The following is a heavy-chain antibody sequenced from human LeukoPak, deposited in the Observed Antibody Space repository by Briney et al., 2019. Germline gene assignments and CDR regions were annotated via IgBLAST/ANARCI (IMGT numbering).Heavy chain of an antibody. D-gene: IGHD2-15*01. V-gene: IGHV3-48*01. CDR3: ARAEGYCSGGSCYYYYYMDV. CDR1: GFTFSSYS. J-gene: IGHJ6*03. Sequence: PGGSLRLSCAASGFTFSSYSMNWVRQAPGKGLDWVSYISSSSSTIYYADSVKGRFTISRDNAKNSLYLQMNSLRAEDTAVYYCARAEGYCSGGSCYYYYYMDVWGKGTTVTVSS. CDR2: ISSSSSTI.